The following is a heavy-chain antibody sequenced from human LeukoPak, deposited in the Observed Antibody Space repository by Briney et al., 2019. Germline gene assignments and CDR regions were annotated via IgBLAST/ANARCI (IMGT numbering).Heavy chain of an antibody. V-gene: IGHV3-7*01. CDR1: GFTFSSYW. J-gene: IGHJ6*03. Sequence: GGSLRLSCAASGFTFSSYWMSWVRQAPGKGLEWVANIKQDGSEKYYVDSVKGRFTISRDNAENSLYLQMNSLRAEDTAVYYCARDSSGYPYYHYMDVWGKGTTVTVSS. CDR3: ARDSSGYPYYHYMDV. CDR2: IKQDGSEK. D-gene: IGHD3-22*01.